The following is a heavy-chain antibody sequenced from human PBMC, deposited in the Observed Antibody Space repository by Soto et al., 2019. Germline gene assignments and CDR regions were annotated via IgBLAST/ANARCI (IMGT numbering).Heavy chain of an antibody. V-gene: IGHV1-46*01. CDR2: INPSGGST. CDR3: ARVSYGDYPHYYYGMDV. D-gene: IGHD4-17*01. Sequence: QVQLVQSGAEVKKPGASVKVSCKASGFTFISYYMHWVRQAPGQGLEWMGIINPSGGSTSYAQKFQGRVTMTRDTSTSTVYMELSSLRSEDTAVYYCARVSYGDYPHYYYGMDVWGQGTTVTVSS. CDR1: GFTFISYY. J-gene: IGHJ6*02.